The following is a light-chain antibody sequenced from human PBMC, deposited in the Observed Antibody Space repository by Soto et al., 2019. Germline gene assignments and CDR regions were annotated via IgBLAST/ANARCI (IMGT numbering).Light chain of an antibody. CDR1: SSDVGGYNY. Sequence: QSVLTQPPSASGSPGQSVTISCTGTSSDVGGYNYVSWYQQYPGRAPKLMIYEVTKRPSGVPDRFSGSKSGNTASLTVPGLQAEDEADYYCSSYAASNNFYFVFGGGTK. J-gene: IGLJ3*02. CDR3: SSYAASNNFYFV. V-gene: IGLV2-8*01. CDR2: EVT.